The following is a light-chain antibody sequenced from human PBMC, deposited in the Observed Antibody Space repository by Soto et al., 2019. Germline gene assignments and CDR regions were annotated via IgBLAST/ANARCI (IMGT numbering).Light chain of an antibody. CDR3: QQYGSSGT. V-gene: IGKV3-20*01. CDR2: GAS. J-gene: IGKJ1*01. CDR1: QSVSSY. Sequence: ELTQSPGTLSLSTGERATLSCRASQSVSSYLAWYQQKPGQAPRLLIYGASNRATGIPDRFSGSGSGTDFTLTISRLEPEDFAVYYCQQYGSSGTFGQGTKVDIK.